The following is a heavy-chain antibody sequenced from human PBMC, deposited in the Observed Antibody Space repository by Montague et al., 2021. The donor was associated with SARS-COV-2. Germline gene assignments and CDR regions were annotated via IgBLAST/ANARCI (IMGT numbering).Heavy chain of an antibody. CDR1: GGSISSYY. CDR3: ARDSGGSSPEDWLGFDP. CDR2: IYYSGST. V-gene: IGHV4-59*01. Sequence: SETLSLTCTVSGGSISSYYWGWIRQPPGKGLEWIGYIYYSGSTNXXPSLKARVTISVDTSKNQFSLKLSSVTAADTAVYYCARDSGGSSPEDWLGFDPWGQGTLVTVSS. J-gene: IGHJ5*02. D-gene: IGHD2-15*01.